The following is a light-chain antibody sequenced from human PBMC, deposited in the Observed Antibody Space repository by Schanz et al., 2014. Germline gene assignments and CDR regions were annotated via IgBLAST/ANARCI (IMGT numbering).Light chain of an antibody. CDR1: QSISTR. Sequence: DIQMTQSPSTLSASVGARVTITCRASQSISTRLAWYQHKPGKAPNLLIFDASSLESGVPSRFSGSGSGTEFTLTISSLQPDDFATYYCQQYNSYLFTFGPGTKVDIK. V-gene: IGKV1-5*01. CDR3: QQYNSYLFT. J-gene: IGKJ3*01. CDR2: DAS.